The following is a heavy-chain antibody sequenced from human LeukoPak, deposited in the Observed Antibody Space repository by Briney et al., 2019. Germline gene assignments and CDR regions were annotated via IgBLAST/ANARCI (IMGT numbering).Heavy chain of an antibody. V-gene: IGHV4-39*07. CDR1: GGSISSSSYC. CDR3: ARVREYCTNGVCYPSNWYFDL. D-gene: IGHD2-8*01. J-gene: IGHJ2*01. Sequence: SETLSLTCTVSGGSISSSSYCWGWIRQPPGKGLEWIGSIYYSGSTYYNPSLKSRVTISVDTSKNQFSLKLSSVTAADTAVYYCARVREYCTNGVCYPSNWYFDLWGRGTLVTVSS. CDR2: IYYSGST.